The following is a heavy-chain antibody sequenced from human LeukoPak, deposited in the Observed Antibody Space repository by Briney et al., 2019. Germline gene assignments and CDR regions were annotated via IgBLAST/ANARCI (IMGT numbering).Heavy chain of an antibody. CDR3: ARDHPVADWAPDI. J-gene: IGHJ3*02. CDR2: IDYSGSS. Sequence: SETLPLTCSVSGGSISSYSWTWIRQPPGKGLEWIGFIDYSGSSNYNPSLKSRVTISADPSTNHFSLNLTSVTAADTAVYFCARDHPVADWAPDIWGRGTMVTVS. V-gene: IGHV4-59*13. D-gene: IGHD3-9*01. CDR1: GGSISSYS.